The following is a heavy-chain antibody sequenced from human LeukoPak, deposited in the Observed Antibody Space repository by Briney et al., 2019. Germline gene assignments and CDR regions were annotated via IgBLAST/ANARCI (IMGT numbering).Heavy chain of an antibody. Sequence: SETLSLTCTVSGGSISSGSYYWSWIRQPAGKGLEWIGRIYTSGSTNYNPSLKSRVTISVDTSKNQFSLKLSSVTAADTAVYYCARAQQQLELGYYYYYMDVWGKGTTVTISS. J-gene: IGHJ6*03. V-gene: IGHV4-61*02. CDR2: IYTSGST. CDR1: GGSISSGSYY. D-gene: IGHD6-13*01. CDR3: ARAQQQLELGYYYYYMDV.